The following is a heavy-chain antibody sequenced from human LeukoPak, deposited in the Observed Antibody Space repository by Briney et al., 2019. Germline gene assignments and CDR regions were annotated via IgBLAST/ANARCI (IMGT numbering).Heavy chain of an antibody. D-gene: IGHD4-23*01. V-gene: IGHV3-7*01. CDR3: ARGRPHGNDY. CDR1: GFTFSSYW. J-gene: IGHJ4*02. Sequence: HPGGSQRLSCAASGFTFSSYWMTWVRQAPGKGLEWVANIKEDGSEKYYVDSVKGRFTISRDNAKNTLYLQMNSLRVEDTAVYYCARGRPHGNDYWGQGTLVTVSS. CDR2: IKEDGSEK.